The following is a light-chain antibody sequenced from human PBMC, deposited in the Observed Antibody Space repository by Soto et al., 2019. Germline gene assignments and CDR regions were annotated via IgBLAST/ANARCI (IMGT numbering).Light chain of an antibody. CDR1: TSNIGTNY. J-gene: IGLJ3*02. V-gene: IGLV1-47*02. CDR3: QSYDTSRFGLM. CDR2: GDN. Sequence: QSVLTQPPSASGTPGQRVTISCSGRTSNIGTNYLYWYQQLPGTAPKLLIYGDNNRPSGVPDRFSGSKSGTSASLAITGLQAEDEAEYYCQSYDTSRFGLMFGGGTQLTVL.